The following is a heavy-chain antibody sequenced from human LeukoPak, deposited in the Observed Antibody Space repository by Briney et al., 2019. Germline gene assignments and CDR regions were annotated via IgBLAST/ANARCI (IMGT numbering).Heavy chain of an antibody. V-gene: IGHV4-31*03. J-gene: IGHJ5*02. D-gene: IGHD3-16*01. CDR3: AREGITPVWFDP. CDR1: GDSISSGGYY. CDR2: IYYSGST. Sequence: PSETLSLTCTVSGDSISSGGYYWSWIRQHPGKGLEWIGYIYYSGSTYYNPSLKSRVTISVDTSKNQFSLKLSSVTAADTAVYYCAREGITPVWFDPWGQGTLVTVSS.